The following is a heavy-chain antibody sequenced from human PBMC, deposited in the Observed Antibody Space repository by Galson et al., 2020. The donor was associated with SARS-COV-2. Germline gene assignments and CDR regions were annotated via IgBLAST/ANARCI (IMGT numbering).Heavy chain of an antibody. CDR1: VFTFSNHW. D-gene: IGHD7-27*01. J-gene: IGHJ4*02. CDR3: ARGDMGNDYFDY. V-gene: IGHV3-74*01. Sequence: ALHGESLKISCAVSVFTFSNHWMHWFRQAPGKGLVWVSRIYSEGRSTSYADSVKGRFTISGDNAKNTLYLQMNSLRAEDTAVYYCARGDMGNDYFDYWGQGTLVTVSS. CDR2: IYSEGRST.